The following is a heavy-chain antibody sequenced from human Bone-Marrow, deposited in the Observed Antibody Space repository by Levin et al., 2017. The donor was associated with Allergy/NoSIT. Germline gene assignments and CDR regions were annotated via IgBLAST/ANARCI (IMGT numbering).Heavy chain of an antibody. D-gene: IGHD1-7*01. V-gene: IGHV3-73*01. J-gene: IGHJ1*01. Sequence: ETLSLTCVASGFTFSDSAMHWVRQASGKGLEWIGRIRNKTHAYATAYEASVEGRFTISRDDSKNTTYLQMTSLKTDDTAVYYCSVGRELWGQGTLVAVSS. CDR3: SVGREL. CDR1: GFTFSDSA. CDR2: IRNKTHAYAT.